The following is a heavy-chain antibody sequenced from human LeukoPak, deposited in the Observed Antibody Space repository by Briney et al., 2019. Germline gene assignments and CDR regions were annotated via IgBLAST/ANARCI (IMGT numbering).Heavy chain of an antibody. V-gene: IGHV4-34*01. CDR1: GGSFSGYY. Sequence: SETLSLTCAVYGGSFSGYYWSWIRQPPGKGLEWIGEINHSGSTYYNPSLKSRVTISVDTSKNQFSLKLSSVTAADTAVYYCARGSSWYGSDYWGQGTLVTVSS. D-gene: IGHD6-13*01. J-gene: IGHJ4*02. CDR2: INHSGST. CDR3: ARGSSWYGSDY.